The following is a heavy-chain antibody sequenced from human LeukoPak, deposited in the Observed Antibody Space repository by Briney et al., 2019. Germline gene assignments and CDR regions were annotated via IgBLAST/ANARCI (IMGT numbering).Heavy chain of an antibody. CDR2: VHFSGDI. CDR1: GGSLNFKTNS. CDR3: ARLPTGYPNWFDA. D-gene: IGHD3-9*01. J-gene: IGHJ5*02. V-gene: IGHV4-39*01. Sequence: PSETLSLTGTVSGGSLNFKTNSWAWVRQPPGRSLEWIGAVHFSGDIYYNPSVMSRVTISVDRSKNQYFLRLNSLTATDTAIYYCARLPTGYPNWFDAWGRGILVTVSS.